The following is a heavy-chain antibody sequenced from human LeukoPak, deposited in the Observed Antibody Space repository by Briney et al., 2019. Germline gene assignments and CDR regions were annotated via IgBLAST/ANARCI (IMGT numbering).Heavy chain of an antibody. Sequence: SETLSLTCTVSGGSISHHYWSWIRQSPGKGLQWIGYIYVNGSPNYNPSLKSRVTISADTPKNQFSLKLSSVSTADTAVYFCARAGQNYPLGDYGLDVWGQGTTVTVSS. J-gene: IGHJ6*02. CDR1: GGSISHHY. V-gene: IGHV4-59*11. CDR3: ARAGQNYPLGDYGLDV. CDR2: IYVNGSP. D-gene: IGHD3-16*01.